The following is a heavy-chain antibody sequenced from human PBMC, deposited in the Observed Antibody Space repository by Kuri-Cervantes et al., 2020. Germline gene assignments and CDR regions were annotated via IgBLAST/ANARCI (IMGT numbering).Heavy chain of an antibody. V-gene: IGHV4-39*07. Sequence: GSLRLSCTVSGGSISSSSYYWGWIRQPPGKGLEWIGSIYYSGSTYYNPSLKSRVTISVDTSKDQFSRKLSAVTARDKAGKYGERGGDDRLTGEEDPPGDCGQGTLGT. D-gene: IGHD3-9*01. J-gene: IGHJ4*02. CDR1: GGSISSSSYY. CDR2: IYYSGST. CDR3: ERGGDDRLTGEEDPPGD.